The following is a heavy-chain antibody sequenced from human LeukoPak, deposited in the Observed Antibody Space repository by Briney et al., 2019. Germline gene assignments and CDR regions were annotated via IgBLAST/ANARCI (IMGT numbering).Heavy chain of an antibody. D-gene: IGHD5-18*01. CDR1: GXSFTSYC. V-gene: IGHV5-51*01. J-gene: IGHJ3*02. CDR3: ASRHSHDAFDI. Sequence: PGESLKISFKGSGXSFTSYCIGWVRQMPGKGLEWMGIIYPGDSDTRYSPSFQGQVTISADKSISTAYLQWSSLKASDTAMYYCASRHSHDAFDIWGQGTMVTVSS. CDR2: IYPGDSDT.